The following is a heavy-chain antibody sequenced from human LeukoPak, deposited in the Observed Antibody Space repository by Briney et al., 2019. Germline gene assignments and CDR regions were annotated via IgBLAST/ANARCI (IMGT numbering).Heavy chain of an antibody. D-gene: IGHD3-3*01. V-gene: IGHV3-30*18. J-gene: IGHJ4*02. CDR3: AKDYDFWSGYYLDDY. CDR1: GFTFSSYG. Sequence: GGSLRLSCAASGFTFSSYGMHWVRQAPGKGLEWVAVISYDGSNKYYADSVKGRFTISRDNSKNTLYLQMNSLRAGDTAVYYCAKDYDFWSGYYLDDYWGQGTLVTVSS. CDR2: ISYDGSNK.